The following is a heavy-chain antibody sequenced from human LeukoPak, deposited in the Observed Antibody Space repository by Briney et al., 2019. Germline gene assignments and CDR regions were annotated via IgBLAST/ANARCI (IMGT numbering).Heavy chain of an antibody. J-gene: IGHJ3*02. Sequence: SETLSLTCTVSGGSISSGGYYWSWIRQHPGKGLEWIGYIYYSGSTYYNPSLKRRVTISVDTSKNQFSLKLSSVTAADTAVYYCARDGGDYVNDAFDIWGQGTMVTVSS. CDR2: IYYSGST. V-gene: IGHV4-31*03. CDR3: ARDGGDYVNDAFDI. CDR1: GGSISSGGYY. D-gene: IGHD4-17*01.